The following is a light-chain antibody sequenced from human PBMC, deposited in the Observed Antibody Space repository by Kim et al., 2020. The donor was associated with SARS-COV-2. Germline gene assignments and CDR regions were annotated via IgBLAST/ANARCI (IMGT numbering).Light chain of an antibody. CDR2: KAS. V-gene: IGKV1-5*03. CDR3: QQYNSWYT. J-gene: IGKJ2*01. CDR1: QSISSW. Sequence: LSAYVGDRVTISCRASQSISSWLAWYQQKPGKAPKLLIYKASSLESGVPSRFSGSGSGTEFTLTISSLQPDDFATYYCQQYNSWYTFGQGTKLEIK.